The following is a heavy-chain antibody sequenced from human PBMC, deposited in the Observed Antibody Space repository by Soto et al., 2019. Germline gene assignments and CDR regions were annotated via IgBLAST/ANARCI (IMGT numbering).Heavy chain of an antibody. V-gene: IGHV3-30-3*01. Sequence: QVQLVESGGGVVQPGRSLRLSCAGSGFTFSSYAMHWVRQAPGKGLEWVAVIFHDGSDEYYADSVKGRLTVSRDNSKNALNLHLISLKPEDTAVYYCVTAYTYGPDAFDIWGQGTMVTVTT. CDR3: VTAYTYGPDAFDI. D-gene: IGHD5-18*01. CDR2: IFHDGSDE. CDR1: GFTFSSYA. J-gene: IGHJ3*02.